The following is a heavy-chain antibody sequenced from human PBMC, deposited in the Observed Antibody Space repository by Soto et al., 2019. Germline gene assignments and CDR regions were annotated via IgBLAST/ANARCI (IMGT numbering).Heavy chain of an antibody. Sequence: QVQLVESGGGVVQPGRALRLSCAASGFTFSSYAMHWVRQAPGKGLEWVAVISYDGSNKYYADSVKGRFTISRDNSKNTLYLKRNSLRAEDTAVYYCASDTGEGSGSYFIGFEYWGQGTLVTVSS. J-gene: IGHJ4*02. CDR1: GFTFSSYA. CDR2: ISYDGSNK. CDR3: ASDTGEGSGSYFIGFEY. D-gene: IGHD3-10*01. V-gene: IGHV3-30-3*01.